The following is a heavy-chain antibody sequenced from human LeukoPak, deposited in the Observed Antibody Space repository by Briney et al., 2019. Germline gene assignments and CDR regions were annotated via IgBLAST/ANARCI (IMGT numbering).Heavy chain of an antibody. D-gene: IGHD6-6*01. Sequence: PSGTLSLTCAVSGGSISSSNWWSWVRQPPGKGLEWIGEIYHSGSTNYNPSLKSRVTISVDKSKNQFSLKLSSVTAADTAVYYCARGVARSSKFHFSYYFDYWGQGTLVTVSS. CDR1: GGSISSSNW. V-gene: IGHV4-4*02. CDR2: IYHSGST. CDR3: ARGVARSSKFHFSYYFDY. J-gene: IGHJ4*02.